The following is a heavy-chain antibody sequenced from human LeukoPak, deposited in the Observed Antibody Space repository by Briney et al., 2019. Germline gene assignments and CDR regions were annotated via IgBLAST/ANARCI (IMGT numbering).Heavy chain of an antibody. CDR2: IIPIFGTA. V-gene: IGHV1-69*05. CDR1: GGTFSSYA. CDR3: ARDSAAAGNPFDY. D-gene: IGHD6-13*01. J-gene: IGHJ4*02. Sequence: SVKVSCKASGGTFSSYAISWVRQAPGQGLEWMGGIIPIFGTANYAQKFQGRVTITTDESTSTAYMELSSLRSEDTAVYYCARDSAAAGNPFDYWGQGTLVTVSS.